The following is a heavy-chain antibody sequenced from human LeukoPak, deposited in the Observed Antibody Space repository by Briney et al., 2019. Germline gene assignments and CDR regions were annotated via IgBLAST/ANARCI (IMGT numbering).Heavy chain of an antibody. D-gene: IGHD3-22*01. CDR2: IYDSGST. V-gene: IGHV4-61*01. CDR3: ACLTTADAFDI. CDR1: GYSISSGYY. J-gene: IGHJ3*02. Sequence: SETLSLTCAVSGYSISSGYYWSWIRQPPGKGLEWIGYIYDSGSTNYNPSLKSRVTISVDTSKNQFSLKLSSVTAADTAVYYCACLTTADAFDIWGQGTMVTVSS.